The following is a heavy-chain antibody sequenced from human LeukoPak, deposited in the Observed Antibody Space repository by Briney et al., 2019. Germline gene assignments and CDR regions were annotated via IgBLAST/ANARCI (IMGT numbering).Heavy chain of an antibody. V-gene: IGHV3-30*04. D-gene: IGHD2-2*01. CDR1: GFTFSSYA. J-gene: IGHJ1*01. CDR2: IWYDGTNK. Sequence: PGGSLRLSCAASGFTFSSYAMHWVRQAPGKGLEWVAVIWYDGTNKFYADSVKGRFTISRDNSKNTLYLQMNSLRAEDTAVYYCARGLYVVPAGTTAAEYFQHWGQGTLVTVSS. CDR3: ARGLYVVPAGTTAAEYFQH.